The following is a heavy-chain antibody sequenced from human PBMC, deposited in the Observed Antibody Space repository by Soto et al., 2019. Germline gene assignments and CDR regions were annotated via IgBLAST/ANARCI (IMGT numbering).Heavy chain of an antibody. CDR3: AKDVHCGGGSCSWSEGFDY. J-gene: IGHJ4*02. V-gene: IGHV3-30*18. D-gene: IGHD2-15*01. CDR1: GFIFSSYG. Sequence: QVQLVESGGGVVQPGRSLRLSCAASGFIFSSYGMHWVRQAPGKGLEWVAVISYEGSHTYYADSVKGRFTITRDNSKNTLYPQMNSLRPEDTAVYYCAKDVHCGGGSCSWSEGFDYWGQGTLLTVSS. CDR2: ISYEGSHT.